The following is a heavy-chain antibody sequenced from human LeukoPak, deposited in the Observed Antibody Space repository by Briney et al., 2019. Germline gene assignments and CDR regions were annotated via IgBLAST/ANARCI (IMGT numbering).Heavy chain of an antibody. D-gene: IGHD3-9*01. Sequence: SETLSLTCAVYGGSFSGYYWSWIRQPPGKGLKWIGEINHSGSTNYNPSLKSRVTISVDTSKNQFSLKLSSVTAADTAVYYCARGRPVLRYFDCTFDYWGQGTLVTVSS. J-gene: IGHJ4*02. CDR1: GGSFSGYY. CDR2: INHSGST. V-gene: IGHV4-34*01. CDR3: ARGRPVLRYFDCTFDY.